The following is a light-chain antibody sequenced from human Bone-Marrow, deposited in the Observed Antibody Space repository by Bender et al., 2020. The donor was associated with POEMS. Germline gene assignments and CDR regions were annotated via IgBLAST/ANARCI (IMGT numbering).Light chain of an antibody. V-gene: IGLV2-14*03. Sequence: QSLLTQPASVSGSPGQSIIIPCTGTSTDVGGYDYVSWYQQRPGKAPKLIIFDVTYRPSGVSNRFSGSKSGNTASLTISGLQADDEADYYCLSYRRSDTLYVFGTGTQVTVL. J-gene: IGLJ1*01. CDR2: DVT. CDR3: LSYRRSDTLYV. CDR1: STDVGGYDY.